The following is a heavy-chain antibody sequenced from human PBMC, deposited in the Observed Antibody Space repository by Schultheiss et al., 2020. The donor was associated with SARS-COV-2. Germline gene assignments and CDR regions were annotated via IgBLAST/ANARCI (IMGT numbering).Heavy chain of an antibody. CDR2: ISAYNGNT. CDR3: AREGKDDYGDYVDADYYYYGMDV. CDR1: GYTFTSYG. V-gene: IGHV1-18*01. Sequence: ASVKVSCKASGYTFTSYGISWVRQAPGQGLEWMGWISAYNGNTNYAQKLQGRVTMTTDTSTSTAYMELRSLRSDDTAVYYCAREGKDDYGDYVDADYYYYGMDVWGQGTTVTVSS. J-gene: IGHJ6*02. D-gene: IGHD4-17*01.